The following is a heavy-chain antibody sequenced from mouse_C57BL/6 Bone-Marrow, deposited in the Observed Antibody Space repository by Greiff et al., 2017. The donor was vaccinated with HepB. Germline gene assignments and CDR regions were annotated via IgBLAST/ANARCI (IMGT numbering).Heavy chain of an antibody. CDR3: ASLYYSNYLYY. D-gene: IGHD2-5*01. V-gene: IGHV5-6*01. Sequence: EVMLVESGGDLVKPGGSLKLSCAASGFTFSSYGMSWVRQTPDKRLEWVATISSGGSYTYYPDSVKGRFTISRENAKNTLYLQMSSLKSEDTAMYYCASLYYSNYLYYWGQGTTLTVSS. CDR1: GFTFSSYG. J-gene: IGHJ2*01. CDR2: ISSGGSYT.